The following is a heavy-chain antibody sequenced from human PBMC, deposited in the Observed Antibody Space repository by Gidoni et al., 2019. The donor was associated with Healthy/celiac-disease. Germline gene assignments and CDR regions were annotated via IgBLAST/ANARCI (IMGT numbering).Heavy chain of an antibody. Sequence: EVQLVESGGGLVQPGGSLRLSCAASGFTVSSNYMRWVRQAPGKGLEWVSVIYSGGSTYYADSVKGRFTISRHNSKNTLYLQMNSLRAEDTAVYYCARSPGGGGIRMKLDYFDYWGQGTLVTVSS. CDR1: GFTVSSNY. CDR3: ARSPGGGGIRMKLDYFDY. CDR2: IYSGGST. D-gene: IGHD2-15*01. V-gene: IGHV3-53*04. J-gene: IGHJ4*02.